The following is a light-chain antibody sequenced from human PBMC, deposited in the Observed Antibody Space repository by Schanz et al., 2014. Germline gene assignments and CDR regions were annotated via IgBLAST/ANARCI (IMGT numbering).Light chain of an antibody. CDR3: FSYVGSDTWV. CDR1: SSDIGRYRY. J-gene: IGLJ3*02. Sequence: QSALTQPPSASGSPGQSVTISCTGTSSDIGRYRYVSWYQQHPGKAPKLVISEVNKRPSGVPDRFSGSKSGNTASLTVSGLQAEDEADYHCFSYVGSDTWVFGGGTKLTVL. CDR2: EVN. V-gene: IGLV2-8*01.